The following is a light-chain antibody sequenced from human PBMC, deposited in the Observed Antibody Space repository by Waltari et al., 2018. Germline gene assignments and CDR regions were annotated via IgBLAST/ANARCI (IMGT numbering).Light chain of an antibody. CDR1: SGHSSYG. J-gene: IGLJ3*02. V-gene: IGLV4-69*01. CDR3: QTWGTGIRV. Sequence: QLVLTQSPSASASLGASVKLTRTLSSGHSSYGIAWHQQQPEKGPRYLMKVNSDGSHTKGDGIPDRFSGYSSGAERYLSISSLQSEDEADYYCQTWGTGIRVFGGGTKLTVL. CDR2: VNSDGSH.